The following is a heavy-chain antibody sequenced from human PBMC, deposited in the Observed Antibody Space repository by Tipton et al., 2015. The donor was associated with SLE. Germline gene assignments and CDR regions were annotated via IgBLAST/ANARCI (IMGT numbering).Heavy chain of an antibody. J-gene: IGHJ4*02. CDR3: ARGKPNSSGWFD. D-gene: IGHD6-19*01. CDR1: GGSISSSSYY. Sequence: TLSLTCTVSGGSISSSSYYWGWIRQPPGKGLEWIGSIYYSGSTYYNPSLKSRVTISVDTSKNQFSLKLSSVTAADTAVYYCARGKPNSSGWFDWGQGPLVTVSS. CDR2: IYYSGST. V-gene: IGHV4-39*01.